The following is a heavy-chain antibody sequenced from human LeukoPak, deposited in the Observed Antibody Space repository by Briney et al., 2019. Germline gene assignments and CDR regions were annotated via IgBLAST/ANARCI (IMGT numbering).Heavy chain of an antibody. CDR3: ARKGTTCYDYIWGSYRDKYYFDY. V-gene: IGHV4-39*01. J-gene: IGHJ4*02. CDR1: GGSISSSSYY. Sequence: SETLSLTRTVSGGSISSSSYYWGWIRQPPGKGLEWIGSIYYSGSTYYNPSLKSRVTISVDTSKNQFSLKLSSVTAADTAVYYCARKGTTCYDYIWGSYRDKYYFDYWGQGTLVTVSS. D-gene: IGHD3-16*02. CDR2: IYYSGST.